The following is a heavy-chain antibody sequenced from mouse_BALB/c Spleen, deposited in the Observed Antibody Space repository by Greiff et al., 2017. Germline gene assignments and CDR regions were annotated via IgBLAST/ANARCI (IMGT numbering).Heavy chain of an antibody. J-gene: IGHJ2*01. CDR2: IWSGGST. Sequence: QVQLKESGPGLVQPSQSLSITCTASGFSLTSYGVHWVRQSPGKGLEWLGVIWSGGSTDDNAAFISRLSNIKVNSKSQVFFNMNSLQANDTAIYYCDRSYAYDFDYWGQGTTLTVSS. CDR1: GFSLTSYG. D-gene: IGHD2-2*01. CDR3: DRSYAYDFDY. V-gene: IGHV2-2*02.